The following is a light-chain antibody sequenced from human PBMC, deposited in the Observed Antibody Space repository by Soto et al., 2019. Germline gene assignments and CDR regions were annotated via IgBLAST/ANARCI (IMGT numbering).Light chain of an antibody. J-gene: IGKJ2*01. CDR2: DAS. Sequence: DIQMTQSPSSLSASVGDRVTITCQTGQDISNYLNWYQQKPGKAPKLLIYDASNLETGVPSRFSGSGSGTEFTFTISSLQPEDFATYYCQQYDILPLFGQGTKVEIK. CDR1: QDISNY. CDR3: QQYDILPL. V-gene: IGKV1-33*01.